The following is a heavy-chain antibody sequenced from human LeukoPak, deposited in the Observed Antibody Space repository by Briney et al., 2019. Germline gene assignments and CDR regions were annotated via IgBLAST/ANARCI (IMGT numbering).Heavy chain of an antibody. J-gene: IGHJ6*02. CDR1: GFTVSSSY. V-gene: IGHV3-21*01. CDR2: ISSSSSYI. D-gene: IGHD6-13*01. Sequence: PGGSLRLSCADSGFTVSSSYMNWVRQAPGKGLEWVSSISSSSSYIYYADSVKGRFTISRDNAKNSLYLQMNSLRAEDTAVYYCARGIAAAGTAHYYGMDVWGQGTTVTVSS. CDR3: ARGIAAAGTAHYYGMDV.